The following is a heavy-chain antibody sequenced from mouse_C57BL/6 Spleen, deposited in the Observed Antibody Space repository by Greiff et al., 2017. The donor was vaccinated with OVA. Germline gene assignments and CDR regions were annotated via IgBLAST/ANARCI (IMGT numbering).Heavy chain of an antibody. D-gene: IGHD1-1*01. J-gene: IGHJ1*03. CDR1: GFNIKDYY. Sequence: EVQLQQSGAELVKPGASVKLSCTASGFNIKDYYMHWVKQRTEQGLEWIGRIDPEDGETKYAPKFQGKATITADTSSNQAYLQLSSLTSEDTAVYYCANPLITTVVAKHWYFDVWGTGTTVTVSS. V-gene: IGHV14-2*01. CDR3: ANPLITTVVAKHWYFDV. CDR2: IDPEDGET.